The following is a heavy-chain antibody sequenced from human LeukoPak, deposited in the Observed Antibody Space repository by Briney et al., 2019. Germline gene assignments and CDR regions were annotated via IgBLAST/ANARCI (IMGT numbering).Heavy chain of an antibody. Sequence: GGSLRLSCAASGFTFSSYAMSWVRQAPGKGLEWVSAISGSGGSTYYADSAKGRFTISRDNSKNTLYLQMNSLRAEDTAVYYCVRDHLWSFDIWGQGTVVTVSS. CDR1: GFTFSSYA. D-gene: IGHD2-21*01. J-gene: IGHJ3*02. V-gene: IGHV3-23*01. CDR2: ISGSGGST. CDR3: VRDHLWSFDI.